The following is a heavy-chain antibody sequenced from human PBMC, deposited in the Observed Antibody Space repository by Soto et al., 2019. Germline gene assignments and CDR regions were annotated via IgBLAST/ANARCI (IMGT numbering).Heavy chain of an antibody. CDR1: GYTFTSYD. Sequence: QVQLVQSGAEVKKPGASVKVSCKASGYTFTSYDINWVRQATGQGLEWMGWMNPNSGNTGYAQKFQGRVTMTRNTSISTAYMELSSMRSEDTAMYYCSRGRHSRALYYYYGMDVWGQGTTVTVSS. D-gene: IGHD3-22*01. CDR3: SRGRHSRALYYYYGMDV. V-gene: IGHV1-8*01. J-gene: IGHJ6*02. CDR2: MNPNSGNT.